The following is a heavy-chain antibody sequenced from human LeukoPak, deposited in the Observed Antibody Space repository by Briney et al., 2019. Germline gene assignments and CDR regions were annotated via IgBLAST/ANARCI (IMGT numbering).Heavy chain of an antibody. CDR1: GFTFKTHA. CDR3: ARRGHGSGGGYFES. J-gene: IGHJ4*02. V-gene: IGHV3-30-3*01. D-gene: IGHD3-10*01. Sequence: PGKSLRLSCAASGFTFKTHAMDWVRQFPGKGLEWVAGVSYDGDNNYYADSVRGRFTVFRDNSKNTVSLDMDTLTPEDTAVYYCARRGHGSGGGYFESWGQGTLVTVSS. CDR2: VSYDGDNN.